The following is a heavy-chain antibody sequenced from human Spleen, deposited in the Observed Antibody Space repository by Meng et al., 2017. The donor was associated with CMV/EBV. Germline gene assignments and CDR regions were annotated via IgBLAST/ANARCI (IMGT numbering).Heavy chain of an antibody. V-gene: IGHV1-46*01. D-gene: IGHD6-25*01. Sequence: ASVKVSCKASGYTFTSHYIHWVRQAPGQGLEWMGMINPSSDGTAYAPRFQGRGTMTSDRSSSAVYMEVNSLRSDDTAMYYRARCSGSFCSHWGQGTLVTVSS. J-gene: IGHJ1*01. CDR1: GYTFTSHY. CDR3: ARCSGSFCSH. CDR2: INPSSDGT.